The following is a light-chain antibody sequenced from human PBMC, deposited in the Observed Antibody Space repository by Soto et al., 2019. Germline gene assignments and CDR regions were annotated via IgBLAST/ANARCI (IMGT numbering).Light chain of an antibody. Sequence: QSVLTQPPSASVTPGQRVTISCSGSSSNIGSNTVNWYQQLPGTAPKLLIYSNNQRPSGVPDRFSGSKSGTSASLAISGLQSEDETGYYCAAWDDSLNGVIFGGGTKLTVL. CDR2: SNN. J-gene: IGLJ2*01. CDR1: SSNIGSNT. V-gene: IGLV1-44*01. CDR3: AAWDDSLNGVI.